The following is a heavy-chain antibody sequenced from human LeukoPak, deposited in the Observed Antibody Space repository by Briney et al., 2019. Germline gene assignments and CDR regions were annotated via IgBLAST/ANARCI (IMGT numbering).Heavy chain of an antibody. J-gene: IGHJ4*02. CDR1: GFTFSNYG. V-gene: IGHV3-33*06. D-gene: IGHD2-2*01. Sequence: GGSLRLSCAASGFTFSNYGMHWVRQAPGKGLEWVAVMWFDGTNKYYVDSVKGRFTISRDNSKSTLYLQMNSLVAEDTAVYYCAKDRCTTGSCYDFDYWGQGTLVTVSS. CDR3: AKDRCTTGSCYDFDY. CDR2: MWFDGTNK.